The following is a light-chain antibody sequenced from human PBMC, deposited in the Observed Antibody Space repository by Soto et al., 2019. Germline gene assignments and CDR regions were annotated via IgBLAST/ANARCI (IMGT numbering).Light chain of an antibody. CDR3: QQRSDWPPSRT. J-gene: IGKJ4*01. V-gene: IGKV3-11*01. CDR1: QNVVTN. Sequence: EIVLTQSPGTLSLSPGERATLSCRASQNVVTNLAWYQQRLGQAPRLLIYAASHRATGIPTRFSGSGSGTDFTLTISSLEPEDFAVYYCQQRSDWPPSRTFGGGTKVDIK. CDR2: AAS.